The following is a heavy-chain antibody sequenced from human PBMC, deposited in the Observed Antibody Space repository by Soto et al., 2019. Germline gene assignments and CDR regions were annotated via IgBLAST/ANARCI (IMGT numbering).Heavy chain of an antibody. J-gene: IGHJ6*01. D-gene: IGHD3-10*01. CDR2: INSYNGNT. CDR3: GRSLYYYCSRQNYGMDV. Sequence: QVQLVQSGAEVKKPGASVKISCKASGYSFSTYGISWVRQAPGQGLEWMGWINSYNGNTNYAQKLQGRVTMTADTSTSTAYMELRILRSEDTAVYYCGRSLYYYCSRQNYGMDVW. V-gene: IGHV1-18*01. CDR1: GYSFSTYG.